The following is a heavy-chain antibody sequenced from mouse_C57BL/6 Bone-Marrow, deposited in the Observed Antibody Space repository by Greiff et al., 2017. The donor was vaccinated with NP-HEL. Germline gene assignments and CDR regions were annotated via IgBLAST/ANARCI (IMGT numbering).Heavy chain of an antibody. CDR3: ARFAAQATLTYYAMDY. J-gene: IGHJ4*01. Sequence: VQLQQSGAELVRPGTSVKMSCKASGYTFTNYWIGWAKQRPGHGLEWIGDIYPGGGYTNYNEKFKGKATLTADKSSSTAYMQFSSLTSEDSAIYYCARFAAQATLTYYAMDYWGQGTSVTVSS. V-gene: IGHV1-63*01. CDR2: IYPGGGYT. D-gene: IGHD3-2*02. CDR1: GYTFTNYW.